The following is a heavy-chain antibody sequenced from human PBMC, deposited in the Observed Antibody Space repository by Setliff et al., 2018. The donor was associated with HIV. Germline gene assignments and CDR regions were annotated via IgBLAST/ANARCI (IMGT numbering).Heavy chain of an antibody. CDR1: GGSISSYY. CDR2: IYHSGST. J-gene: IGHJ4*02. V-gene: IGHV4-59*01. Sequence: PSETLSLTCTVSGGSISSYYWSWIRQPPGKGLEWIGYIYHSGSTNYNPSLKSRVIISVDTSKNQFSLKLSSVTAADTAVYYCATHVLQFLEWLSHFDYWGQGTLVTVSS. CDR3: ATHVLQFLEWLSHFDY. D-gene: IGHD3-3*01.